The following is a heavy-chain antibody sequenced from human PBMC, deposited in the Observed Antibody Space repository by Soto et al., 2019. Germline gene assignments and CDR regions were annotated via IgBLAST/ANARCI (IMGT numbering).Heavy chain of an antibody. V-gene: IGHV4-31*03. CDR1: GGSISSGGYY. D-gene: IGHD3-10*01. CDR3: ARGYGSVNWYFDL. Sequence: QVQLQESGPGLVKPSQTLSLTCTVSGGSISSGGYYWSWLRQHQGKGLGGIGYTYYSGSTYYNPSLKSRVTISVDTSKNQFSLKLSSVTAADTAVYYCARGYGSVNWYFDLWGRGTLVTVSS. CDR2: TYYSGST. J-gene: IGHJ2*01.